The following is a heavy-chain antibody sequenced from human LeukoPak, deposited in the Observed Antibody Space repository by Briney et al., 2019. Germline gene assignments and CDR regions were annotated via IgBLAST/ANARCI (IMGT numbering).Heavy chain of an antibody. D-gene: IGHD1-1*01. J-gene: IGHJ4*02. CDR3: ARESNWNFDY. Sequence: GGSLRLSCAASGFTFSHYAMHWVRQAPGKGLEWVAVISYDGSNKYYADSVKGRFSISRDNAKNSVFLQMNSLRDDDTGVYYCARESNWNFDYWGQGTLVAVSS. CDR2: ISYDGSNK. V-gene: IGHV3-30-3*01. CDR1: GFTFSHYA.